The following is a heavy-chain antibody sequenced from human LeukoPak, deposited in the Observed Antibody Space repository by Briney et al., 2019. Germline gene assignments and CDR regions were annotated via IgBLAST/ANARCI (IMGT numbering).Heavy chain of an antibody. V-gene: IGHV3-30-3*01. CDR3: ARGLTYGRSDP. J-gene: IGHJ5*02. CDR1: GFTFSSYA. Sequence: PGRSLRLSCAASGFTFSSYAMHWVRQAPGKGLEWVAVISYDGSNKYYADSVKGRFTISRDNSKNTLYLQMNSLRAEDTAVYYCARGLTYGRSDPWGQGTLVTVSS. CDR2: ISYDGSNK. D-gene: IGHD1-26*01.